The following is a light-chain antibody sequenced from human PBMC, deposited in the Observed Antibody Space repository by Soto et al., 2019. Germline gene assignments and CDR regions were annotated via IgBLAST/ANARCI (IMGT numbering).Light chain of an antibody. J-gene: IGLJ2*01. CDR1: SSDVGGYKY. V-gene: IGLV2-14*03. CDR2: DVS. CDR3: SSYTSSSTLYVV. Sequence: QSALTQPASVSGSPGQSITISCTGTSSDVGGYKYVSWYQQHPGKAPKLVIYDVSNRPSGVSDRFSGSKSGNTASLTISGLQAEDEADYYCSSYTSSSTLYVVFGGGTQLTVL.